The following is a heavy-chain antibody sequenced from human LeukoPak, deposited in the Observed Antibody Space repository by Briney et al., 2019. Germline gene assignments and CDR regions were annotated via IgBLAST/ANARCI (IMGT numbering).Heavy chain of an antibody. CDR3: AKDVYYGNPRMYYYYYYGMGV. J-gene: IGHJ6*02. CDR1: GFTISGYA. CDR2: ISYDGSET. D-gene: IGHD4-17*01. V-gene: IGHV3-30*18. Sequence: GGSLRLSCADSGFTISGYAMHWVRQAPGKGLDWVAVISYDGSETFYADSVKGRFTISRDNSKNTLYLQMNSLRAEDTAVYYCAKDVYYGNPRMYYYYYYGMGVWGQGTTVTVSS.